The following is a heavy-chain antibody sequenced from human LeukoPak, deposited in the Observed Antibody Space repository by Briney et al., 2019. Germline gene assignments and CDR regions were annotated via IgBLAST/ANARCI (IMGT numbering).Heavy chain of an antibody. CDR3: ARDTRSLIDY. CDR1: GFTFSTNS. Sequence: GGSLRLSCAASGFTFSTNSMNWVRQVPGKGLEWISYISSNSATTYYADSVKGRFTISRDNAKNSLYLHMNSLRADDTAVYYCARDTRSLIDYWGQGTLVTVSS. D-gene: IGHD1-26*01. CDR2: ISSNSATT. J-gene: IGHJ4*02. V-gene: IGHV3-48*01.